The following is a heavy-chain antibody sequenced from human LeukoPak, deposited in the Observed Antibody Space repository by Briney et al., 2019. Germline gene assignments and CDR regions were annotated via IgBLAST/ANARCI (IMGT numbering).Heavy chain of an antibody. V-gene: IGHV3-21*01. CDR2: ITSSSDYM. CDR3: GRAGPVTKDHFMDV. D-gene: IGHD2-2*01. J-gene: IGHJ6*03. CDR1: GFTFSRYS. Sequence: PGGSLRLSCAASGFTFSRYSMNWVRQAPGKGLEWVSSITSSSDYMYYADSVKGRFTISRDNAKNSLFLQMNSLSAEDTAVYYCGRAGPVTKDHFMDVWGKGTTVTVSS.